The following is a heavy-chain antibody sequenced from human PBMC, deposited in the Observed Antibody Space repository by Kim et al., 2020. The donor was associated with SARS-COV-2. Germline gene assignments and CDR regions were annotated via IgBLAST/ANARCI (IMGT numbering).Heavy chain of an antibody. D-gene: IGHD5-12*01. CDR3: WGGYDGYYYYGMDV. CDR2: IYYSGST. Sequence: SETLSLTCTVSGGSISSSSYYWGWIRQPPGKGLEWIGSIYYSGSTYYNPSLKSRVTISVDTSKNQFSLKLSSVTAADTAVYYCWGGYDGYYYYGMDVWGRGTTVTVSS. V-gene: IGHV4-39*01. CDR1: GGSISSSSYY. J-gene: IGHJ6*02.